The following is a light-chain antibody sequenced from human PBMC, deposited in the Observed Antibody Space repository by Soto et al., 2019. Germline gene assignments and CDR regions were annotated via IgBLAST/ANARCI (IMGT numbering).Light chain of an antibody. CDR1: QDSRFY. V-gene: IGKV1-33*01. J-gene: IGKJ3*01. CDR2: DVS. CDR3: QQYNNLFT. Sequence: DIQMTQSRSSLSASXXDRVXITFQGSQDSRFYLNWYQQKPGKAPXXLIYDVSNLETGVPSRFSGGGSGTHFTFTISSLQPEDIATYYCQQYNNLFTFGPGTKVDI.